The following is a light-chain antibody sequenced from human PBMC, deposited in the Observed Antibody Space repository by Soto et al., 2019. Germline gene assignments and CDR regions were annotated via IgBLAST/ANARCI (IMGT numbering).Light chain of an antibody. J-gene: IGLJ2*01. CDR3: AAWDDSLNGVV. V-gene: IGLV1-44*01. CDR1: SSNIGSNT. Sequence: QSVLTQPPSASGTPGQRVTISCSGSSSNIGSNTVNWYQQLPGTAPKLLIYSNNQRPSVVPDRFSGSKSGTSASLAISGLQSEDEAEYYCAAWDDSLNGVVFGGGTKLTVL. CDR2: SNN.